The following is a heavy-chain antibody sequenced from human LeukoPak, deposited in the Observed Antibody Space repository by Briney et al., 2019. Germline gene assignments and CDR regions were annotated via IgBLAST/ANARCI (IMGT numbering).Heavy chain of an antibody. V-gene: IGHV1-18*01. J-gene: IGHJ1*01. CDR3: ARAESMALYFLY. CDR1: GCTFTDFG. D-gene: IGHD1-14*01. CDR2: VSTYNGDT. Sequence: EASVKVSCQASGCTFTDFGFIWVRQAPGQGLEWMGWVSTYNGDTDYAKKFQDRVTMTTESSTQTTFMELRNLRSDDTAVYYCARAESMALYFLYWGQGTLVSVSS.